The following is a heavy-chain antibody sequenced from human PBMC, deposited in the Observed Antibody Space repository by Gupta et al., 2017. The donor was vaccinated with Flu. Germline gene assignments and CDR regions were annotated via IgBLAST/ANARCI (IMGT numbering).Heavy chain of an antibody. Sequence: QVQLVESGGGLVKPGGSLRLSCAASGVTFSDYYMGWIRQAPGKRLEWVSYISGTSSKIRYADSLKGRFTISRDNAKNSLYLQMNSLRVDDTAMYYCARGDCSSTSGHDVAGAFDIWGQGTMVTVSS. J-gene: IGHJ3*02. V-gene: IGHV3-11*01. CDR1: GVTFSDYY. CDR3: ARGDCSSTSGHDVAGAFDI. CDR2: ISGTSSKI. D-gene: IGHD2-2*01.